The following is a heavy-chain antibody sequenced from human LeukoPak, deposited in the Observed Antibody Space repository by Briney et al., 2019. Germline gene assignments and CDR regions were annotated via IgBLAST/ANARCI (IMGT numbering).Heavy chain of an antibody. Sequence: TSETLSLTCTVSGGSISSSSYYWGWIRQPPGKGLEWIGSIYYSGSTYYNPSLKSRVTISVDTSKNQFSLKLSSVTAADTAVYYSARTGSARYYGSGSYPKYYFDYWGQGTLVTVSS. D-gene: IGHD3-10*01. V-gene: IGHV4-39*01. CDR2: IYYSGST. CDR1: GGSISSSSYY. J-gene: IGHJ4*02. CDR3: ARTGSARYYGSGSYPKYYFDY.